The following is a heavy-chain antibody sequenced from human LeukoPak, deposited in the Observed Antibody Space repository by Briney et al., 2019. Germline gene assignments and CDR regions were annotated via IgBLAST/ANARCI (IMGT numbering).Heavy chain of an antibody. D-gene: IGHD1-26*01. CDR3: ARGSGGIYYGGIDY. CDR1: GGSISSDGYS. CDR2: IYHSGST. Sequence: SQTLSLTCAVSGGSISSDGYSWSWIRQPPGKGLEWIGYIYHSGSTYCNPSLKSRATISVDRSKNQFSLNLSSATAADTAVYYCARGSGGIYYGGIDYWGQGTLVIVSS. V-gene: IGHV4-30-2*01. J-gene: IGHJ4*02.